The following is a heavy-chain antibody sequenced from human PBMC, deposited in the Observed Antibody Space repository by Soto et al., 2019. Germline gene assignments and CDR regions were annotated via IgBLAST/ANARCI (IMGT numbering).Heavy chain of an antibody. J-gene: IGHJ6*02. V-gene: IGHV5-51*01. Sequence: GESLKISCKGSGYSFTSYWIGWVRQMPGKGLEWMGIIYPGDSDTRYSPSFQGQVTISADKSISTAYLQWSSLKASDTAMYYCARLGDYCSSTSCHYYYYYGMDVWGQGTTVTVSS. CDR1: GYSFTSYW. CDR3: ARLGDYCSSTSCHYYYYYGMDV. D-gene: IGHD2-2*01. CDR2: IYPGDSDT.